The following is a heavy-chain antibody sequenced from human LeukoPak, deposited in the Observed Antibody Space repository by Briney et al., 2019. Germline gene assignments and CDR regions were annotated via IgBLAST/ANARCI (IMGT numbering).Heavy chain of an antibody. V-gene: IGHV1-2*02. CDR3: ARFPTYYYDPYGMDV. CDR2: INPNSGGT. J-gene: IGHJ6*02. Sequence: ASVKVSCKASGYTSTGYYMHWVRQAPGQGLEWMGWINPNSGGTNYAQKSQGRVTMTRDTSISTAYMELSRLRSDDTAVYYCARFPTYYYDPYGMDVWGQGTTVTVSS. CDR1: GYTSTGYY.